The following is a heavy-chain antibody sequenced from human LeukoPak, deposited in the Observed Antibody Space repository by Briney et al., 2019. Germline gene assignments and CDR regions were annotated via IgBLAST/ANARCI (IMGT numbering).Heavy chain of an antibody. CDR3: TRDAIHMTTVSLFDY. J-gene: IGHJ4*02. CDR1: GFTFGDYA. CDR2: IRSKAYGGTT. Sequence: PGGSLRLSCTASGFTFGDYAMSWVRQAPGKGLEWVGFIRSKAYGGTTEYAASVKGRFTISRDDSKSIAYLQMNSLKTEDTAVYYCTRDAIHMTTVSLFDYWGQGTLVTVSS. D-gene: IGHD4-11*01. V-gene: IGHV3-49*04.